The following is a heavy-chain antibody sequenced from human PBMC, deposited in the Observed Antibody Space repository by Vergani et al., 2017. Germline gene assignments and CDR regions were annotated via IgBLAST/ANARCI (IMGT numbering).Heavy chain of an antibody. J-gene: IGHJ4*02. Sequence: QVQLQESGPGLVKPSQTLSLTCSVSGDSISSGVYYWSWIRQPPGKGLEWIGYNYYRASNYYNPSRKSRVTISVDTSKNQLSLKLSSVLAADTAVYYCVRFTPIGYCSGGSCYVFDYWGQGTLVTVSS. V-gene: IGHV4-30-4*08. CDR2: NYYRASN. CDR3: VRFTPIGYCSGGSCYVFDY. CDR1: GDSISSGVYY. D-gene: IGHD2-15*01.